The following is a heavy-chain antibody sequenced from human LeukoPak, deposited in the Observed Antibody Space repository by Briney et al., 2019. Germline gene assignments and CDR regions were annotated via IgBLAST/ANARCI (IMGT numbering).Heavy chain of an antibody. CDR3: ARVVRGVMGATYYFDY. V-gene: IGHV1-2*02. J-gene: IGHJ4*02. D-gene: IGHD3-10*01. CDR2: INPNSGGT. Sequence: ASVKLCCKASGYSLTGYYIHCVRQAPGPGLEWMSWINPNSGGTNYAQKSQGRVTMNTDTSISTAYMGPSRLRSDDPAVYYWARVVRGVMGATYYFDYWGQGTLVTVSS. CDR1: GYSLTGYY.